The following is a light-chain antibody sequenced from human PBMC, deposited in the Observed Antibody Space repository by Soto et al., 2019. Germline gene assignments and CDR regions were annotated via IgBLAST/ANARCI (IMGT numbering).Light chain of an antibody. CDR1: QSISSW. CDR3: QQYNRYWT. Sequence: DIQMTQSPSTLSASVGDRVPITARASQSISSWLAWYQQKPGKAPKLLIYDASSLESGVPSRFSGSGPGTEFTLTISSLQPDEFATDYCQQYNRYWTVGQGTKVEIK. CDR2: DAS. V-gene: IGKV1-5*01. J-gene: IGKJ1*01.